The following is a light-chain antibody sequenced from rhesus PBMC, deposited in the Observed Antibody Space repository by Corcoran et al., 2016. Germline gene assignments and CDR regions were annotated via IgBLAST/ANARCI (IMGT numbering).Light chain of an antibody. CDR1: ENVNNY. CDR2: AAS. CDR3: QHSYGTPFT. Sequence: DIQMTQSPSSLSASVGDRVTITCRASENVNNYSHWFQQKPGKAPKLLIYAASTLQSGVTSRFSGSGSGTDYTFTISSLQPEDVATYYCQHSYGTPFTFGPGTKLDIK. V-gene: IGKV1-74*01. J-gene: IGKJ3*01.